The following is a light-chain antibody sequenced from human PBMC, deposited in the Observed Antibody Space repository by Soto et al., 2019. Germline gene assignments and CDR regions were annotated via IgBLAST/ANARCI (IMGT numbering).Light chain of an antibody. CDR2: SNN. CDR3: AAWDDSLNGVV. V-gene: IGLV1-44*01. J-gene: IGLJ2*01. CDR1: SSNIGSKT. Sequence: QSALTQPPSASGTPGQRVTISCSGSSSNIGSKTVNWYQQLPGTAPKLLIYSNNQRPSGVPDRFSGSKSGTSASLAISGLQSEEEADYYCAAWDDSLNGVVFGGGTKLTVL.